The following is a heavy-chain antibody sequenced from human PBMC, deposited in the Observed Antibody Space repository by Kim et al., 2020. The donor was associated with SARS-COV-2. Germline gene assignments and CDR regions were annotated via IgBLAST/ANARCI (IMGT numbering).Heavy chain of an antibody. J-gene: IGHJ4*02. Sequence: TYSADSVKGRFTISRDNSNNALYLQMDSLRAEDTAIYYCAKDWFDYWGQGTLVTVSS. CDR2: T. V-gene: IGHV3-23*01. CDR3: AKDWFDY.